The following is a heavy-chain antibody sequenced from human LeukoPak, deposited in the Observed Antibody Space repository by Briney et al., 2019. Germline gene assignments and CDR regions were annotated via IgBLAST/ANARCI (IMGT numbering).Heavy chain of an antibody. D-gene: IGHD3-10*01. V-gene: IGHV1-69*06. J-gene: IGHJ3*02. Sequence: SVKVSCKASGGTFSNYATNWVRQAPGQRLEWVGDIIPMFGTPNYAQKFQGRVTITADKSTSTAYMELSSLRSEDTAVYYCARRFTMVRGVSGTDAFDIWGQGTMVTVSS. CDR1: GGTFSNYA. CDR2: IIPMFGTP. CDR3: ARRFTMVRGVSGTDAFDI.